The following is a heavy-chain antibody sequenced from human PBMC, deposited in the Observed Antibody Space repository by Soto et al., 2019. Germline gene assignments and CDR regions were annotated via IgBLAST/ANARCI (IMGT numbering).Heavy chain of an antibody. V-gene: IGHV3-33*01. D-gene: IGHD3-22*01. CDR3: AREHKKITMIVVAPDY. CDR1: GFTFSSYG. CDR2: IWYDGSNK. J-gene: IGHJ4*02. Sequence: GSLRLSCAASGFTFSSYGMHWVRQAPGKGLEWVAVIWYDGSNKYYAEYVKGRYTISRDNSKNTLYLQINSLRAEDTVLYYCAREHKKITMIVVAPDYWGQGTLVTVSS.